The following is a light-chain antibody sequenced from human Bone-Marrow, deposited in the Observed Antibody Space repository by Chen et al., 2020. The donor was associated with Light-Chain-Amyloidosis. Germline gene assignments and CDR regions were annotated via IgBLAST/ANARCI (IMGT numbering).Light chain of an antibody. Sequence: QTVVTQEPSLTVSPGWTVTLTCASSTGAVTSGYYPNWFQQKPGQAPRALIYSTDNKHSWTPDRFSGSLLGGKAALTLSGVLPEDEAEYYCLLYYAGAWVFGGGTKLTVL. CDR2: STD. CDR1: TGAVTSGYY. CDR3: LLYYAGAWV. V-gene: IGLV7-43*01. J-gene: IGLJ3*02.